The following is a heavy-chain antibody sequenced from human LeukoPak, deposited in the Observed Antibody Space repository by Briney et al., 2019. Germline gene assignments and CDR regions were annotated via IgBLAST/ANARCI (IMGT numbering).Heavy chain of an antibody. CDR1: GFIFGDYN. D-gene: IGHD3-10*01. V-gene: IGHV3-49*04. Sequence: GGSLRLSCTTSGFIFGDYNMNWVRQAPGKGLEWVGYIRAKIHDGTTDFAASVKGRFTISRDDSTSIAYLQMTSLKSEDTAAYYCSRGQKDPYGPGFDYWGQGTLVTVSS. J-gene: IGHJ4*02. CDR3: SRGQKDPYGPGFDY. CDR2: IRAKIHDGTT.